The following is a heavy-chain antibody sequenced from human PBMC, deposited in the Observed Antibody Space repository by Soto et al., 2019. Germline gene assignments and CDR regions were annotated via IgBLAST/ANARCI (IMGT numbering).Heavy chain of an antibody. J-gene: IGHJ6*03. CDR3: ARRDSYYYYYMDV. CDR1: GGSFSGYY. V-gene: IGHV4-34*01. Sequence: SSETLSLTCAVYGGSFSGYYWSWIRQTPGKGLEWIGEINHSGSTNDNPSLKSRVSISVDTSKNQFSLKLSSVTAADTAVYYCARRDSYYYYYMDVWGKGTTVTVSS. CDR2: INHSGST.